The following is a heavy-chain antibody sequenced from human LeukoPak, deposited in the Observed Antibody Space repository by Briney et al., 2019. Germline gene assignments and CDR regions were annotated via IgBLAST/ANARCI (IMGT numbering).Heavy chain of an antibody. D-gene: IGHD2-15*01. J-gene: IGHJ4*02. V-gene: IGHV3-23*01. CDR3: AKGSCSGGSCYVDY. CDR1: GFTFSSYA. CDR2: TSGSGGST. Sequence: PGGSLRLSCAASGFTFSSYAMSWVRQAPGKGLEWVSATSGSGGSTYYADSVKGRFTISRDNSKNTLYLQMNSLRAEDTAVYYCAKGSCSGGSCYVDYWGQGTLVTVSS.